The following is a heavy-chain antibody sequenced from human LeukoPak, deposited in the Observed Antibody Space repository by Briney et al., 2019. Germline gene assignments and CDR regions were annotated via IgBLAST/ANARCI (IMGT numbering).Heavy chain of an antibody. D-gene: IGHD3-22*01. CDR3: ARGGLGRLTYYYDTSGYCLAY. Sequence: SETLSLTCTVSGGSISSYYWSWIRQPPGKGLEWIGYIDYSGSTSYNPSLKSRVTISVDTSKNQFSLKLSSVTAADTAVYYCARGGLGRLTYYYDTSGYCLAYWGQGTLVTVSS. V-gene: IGHV4-59*01. CDR2: IDYSGST. J-gene: IGHJ4*02. CDR1: GGSISSYY.